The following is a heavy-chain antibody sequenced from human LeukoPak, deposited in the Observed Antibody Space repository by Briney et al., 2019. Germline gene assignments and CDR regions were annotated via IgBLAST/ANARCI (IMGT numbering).Heavy chain of an antibody. V-gene: IGHV1-2*02. Sequence: GASVKVSCKSSGYTFIDYYIHWVRQAPGQGLEWMGGVNPNSGATKYAQKFQGRVSMTRDTSINTAYMDLTNLRSDDTAIFYCARVKKLMPEFEFWGQGTLVAVSS. D-gene: IGHD2-2*01. J-gene: IGHJ4*02. CDR1: GYTFIDYY. CDR2: VNPNSGAT. CDR3: ARVKKLMPEFEF.